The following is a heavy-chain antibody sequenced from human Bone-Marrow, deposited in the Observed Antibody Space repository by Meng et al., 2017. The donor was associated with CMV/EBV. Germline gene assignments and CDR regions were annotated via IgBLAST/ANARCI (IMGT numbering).Heavy chain of an antibody. Sequence: ASVKVSCKASGGTFSSYAISWVRQAPGQGLEWMGCISVYNGNTNYVQKLQGRVTMTTDTSTSTAYMELRSLRSDDTAVYYCARDPHLEWSPYYGMDVWGQGTTVTVSS. CDR3: ARDPHLEWSPYYGMDV. V-gene: IGHV1-18*01. CDR2: ISVYNGNT. CDR1: GGTFSSYA. J-gene: IGHJ6*02. D-gene: IGHD3-3*01.